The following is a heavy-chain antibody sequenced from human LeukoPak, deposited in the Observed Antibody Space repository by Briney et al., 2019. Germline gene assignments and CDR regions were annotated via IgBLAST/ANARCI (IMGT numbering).Heavy chain of an antibody. D-gene: IGHD2-2*01. CDR2: ISGVGGST. Sequence: GGSLRLSCAAPGFSLAVYAPYWGCQAPGTGLGWVSLISGVGGSTYSTDSVKGRLTISRDNSENALYLQMNSLRIEDTALYYCAKSQGYCSSTSCRPYSSSWPFNYWGQGTLVTVSS. CDR1: GFSLAVYA. CDR3: AKSQGYCSSTSCRPYSSSWPFNY. V-gene: IGHV3-43*02. J-gene: IGHJ4*02.